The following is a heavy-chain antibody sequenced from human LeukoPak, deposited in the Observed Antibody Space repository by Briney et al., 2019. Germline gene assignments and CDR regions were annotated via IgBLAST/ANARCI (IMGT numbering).Heavy chain of an antibody. CDR2: ISAYNGNT. D-gene: IGHD1-26*01. V-gene: IGHV1-18*01. J-gene: IGHJ3*02. CDR3: ARDSPAAEVATTKAFDI. Sequence: ASVKVSCKASGYTFTSYGISWVRQAPGQGLEWMGWISAYNGNTNYAQKLQGRVTMTTDTSTSTAYMELRSLRSDDTAVYYCARDSPAAEVATTKAFDIWGQGTMVTVSS. CDR1: GYTFTSYG.